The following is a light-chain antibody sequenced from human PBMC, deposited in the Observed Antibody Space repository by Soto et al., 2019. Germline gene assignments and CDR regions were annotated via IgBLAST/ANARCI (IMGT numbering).Light chain of an antibody. CDR3: QQRSNWPPERT. J-gene: IGKJ1*01. CDR2: DAS. CDR1: QRVSSY. V-gene: IGKV3-11*01. Sequence: EIVLTQSPATLSLSPGERATLSCRASQRVSSYLAWYQQKPGQAPRLLIYDASNRATGIPARFSGSGSGTDFTLTISSLEPEDFAVYYCQQRSNWPPERTFGQGTKVEIK.